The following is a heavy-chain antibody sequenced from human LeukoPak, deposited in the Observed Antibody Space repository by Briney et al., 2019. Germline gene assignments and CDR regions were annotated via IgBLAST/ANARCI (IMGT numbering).Heavy chain of an antibody. CDR1: GFAYCSCA. CDR3: ARGGQSKYDSSGYLNYFHY. V-gene: IGHV3-64*01. J-gene: IGHJ4*02. CDR2: ISSNGGST. D-gene: IGHD3-22*01. Sequence: PGGSLRFSCAASGFAYCSCAMYWVRQAPGKGLEYVSSISSNGGSTYYANSVKGRFTISRDNSKNTLYLQMGSLRAEDMAVYYCARGGQSKYDSSGYLNYFHYWGQGTLVTVSS.